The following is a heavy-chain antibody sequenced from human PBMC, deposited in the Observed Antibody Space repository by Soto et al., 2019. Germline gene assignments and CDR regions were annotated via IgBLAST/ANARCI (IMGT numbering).Heavy chain of an antibody. D-gene: IGHD1-26*01. V-gene: IGHV3-23*01. J-gene: IGHJ2*01. CDR1: GFTFSNYA. CDR2: IHDGGDYT. CDR3: AKNRGSGSYTNWNFDV. Sequence: EVQVLESGGGLVQPGGSLRLSCAASGFTFSNYAMSWVRQAPGKGLEWVSTIHDGGDYTHYTDSAKGRFTISRDNSRNTLFLQMNSLRAEDTAVYSCAKNRGSGSYTNWNFDVWGRGTLVTVSS.